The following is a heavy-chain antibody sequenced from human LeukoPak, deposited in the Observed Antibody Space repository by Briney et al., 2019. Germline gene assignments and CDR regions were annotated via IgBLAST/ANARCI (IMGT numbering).Heavy chain of an antibody. Sequence: SVKVSCKASGGTFSSYAISWVRQAPGQGLEWMGGIIPIFGTANYAQKFQGRVTITADESTSPAYMELSSLRSEDTAVYYCATQGRGEQLVEYYFDYWGQGTLVTVSS. J-gene: IGHJ4*02. CDR3: ATQGRGEQLVEYYFDY. V-gene: IGHV1-69*13. CDR2: IIPIFGTA. CDR1: GGTFSSYA. D-gene: IGHD6-13*01.